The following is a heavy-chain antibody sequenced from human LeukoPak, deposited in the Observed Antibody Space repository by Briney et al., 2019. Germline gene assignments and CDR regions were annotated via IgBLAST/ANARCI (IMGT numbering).Heavy chain of an antibody. V-gene: IGHV3-74*01. J-gene: IGHJ3*02. D-gene: IGHD3-3*01. CDR1: GFTFSSYW. CDR3: ARDGLVQLDDAFDI. CDR2: INGDGSST. Sequence: PGGSLRLSCAASGFTFSSYWMHWVRQAPGKGLVWVSRINGDGSSTSYADSVKGRFTISRDNAKNSLYLQMNSLRAEDTAVYYCARDGLVQLDDAFDIWGQGTMVTVSS.